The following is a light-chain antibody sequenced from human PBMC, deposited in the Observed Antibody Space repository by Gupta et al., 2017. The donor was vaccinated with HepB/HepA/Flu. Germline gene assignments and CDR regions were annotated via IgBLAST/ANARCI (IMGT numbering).Light chain of an antibody. CDR1: ESIGSN. J-gene: IGKJ3*01. CDR2: SAS. Sequence: EVVLAQSPVTLSLSPGERATHSCRASESIGSNLAWYQQKPGQAPRLLIYSASKRPTDIAPRFSGSGSGTDFTLTITSLEPEDFALYYCQQRSSWPPFAFGPGTKVDF. V-gene: IGKV3-11*01. CDR3: QQRSSWPPFA.